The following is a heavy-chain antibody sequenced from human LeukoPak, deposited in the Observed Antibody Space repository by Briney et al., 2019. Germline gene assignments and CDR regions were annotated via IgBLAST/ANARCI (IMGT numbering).Heavy chain of an antibody. D-gene: IGHD6-19*01. V-gene: IGHV4-4*07. J-gene: IGHJ4*02. CDR1: GGSISSYY. CDR3: AREGGSSGWYPFDY. CDR2: IYTSGST. Sequence: SETLSLTCTVSGGSISSYYRSWIRQPAGKGLEWIGRIYTSGSTNYNPSLKSRVTMSVDTSKNQFSLKLSSVTAADTAVYYCAREGGSSGWYPFDYWGQGTLVTVSS.